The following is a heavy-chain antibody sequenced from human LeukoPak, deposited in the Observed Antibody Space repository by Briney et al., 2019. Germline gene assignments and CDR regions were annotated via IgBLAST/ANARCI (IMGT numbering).Heavy chain of an antibody. D-gene: IGHD5-18*01. V-gene: IGHV4-61*02. CDR3: ARVDTAMVFRY. CDR1: GGSISSGSFC. CDR2: IYTSGST. Sequence: SETLSLTCTVSGGSISSGSFCWNWIRQPAGKGLEWIGRIYTSGSTNYNPSLKSRLTMSLDTSRNQFSLKLSSVTAADTAVYYCARVDTAMVFRYWGQGTLVTVSS. J-gene: IGHJ4*02.